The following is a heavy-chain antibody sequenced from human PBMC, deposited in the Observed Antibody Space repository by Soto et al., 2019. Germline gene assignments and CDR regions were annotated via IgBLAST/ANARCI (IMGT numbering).Heavy chain of an antibody. CDR3: ARDKYCSGGSCRKNWFDP. CDR1: GGSISSSY. Sequence: SETLSLTCTVSGGSISSSYWSWIRQPPGKGLEWLAYIYDDGSANYNPSLKSRATISLDMSKNQFSLKLTSVTAADTAVYYCARDKYCSGGSCRKNWFDPWGQGTLVTSPQ. D-gene: IGHD2-15*01. J-gene: IGHJ5*02. CDR2: IYDDGSA. V-gene: IGHV4-59*01.